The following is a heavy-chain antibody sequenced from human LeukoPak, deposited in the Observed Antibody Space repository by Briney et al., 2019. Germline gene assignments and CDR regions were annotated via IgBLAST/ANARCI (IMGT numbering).Heavy chain of an antibody. V-gene: IGHV4-59*01. CDR3: ARRGRNSSGWQDYL. Sequence: PSETLSLTCTVSGGSISSYYWSWIRQPPGKGLEWISNIYHTGSTNYNPSLSSRVTISIDTAKTQFSLKLTSVTDADTAVYYCARRGRNSSGWQDYLWGQGTLVTVSS. CDR2: IYHTGST. CDR1: GGSISSYY. D-gene: IGHD6-25*01. J-gene: IGHJ4*02.